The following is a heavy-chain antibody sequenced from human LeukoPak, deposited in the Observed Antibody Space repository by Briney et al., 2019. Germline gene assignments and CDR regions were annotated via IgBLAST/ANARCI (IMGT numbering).Heavy chain of an antibody. D-gene: IGHD3-3*01. V-gene: IGHV4-34*01. CDR1: GESFGGFF. Sequence: PSETLSLTCAVYGESFGGFFWTWIRQPPGKRMESIGEINQYGSITYNPSFKSRAVISVDTSKNQFSLKLSSVTAADTAVYYCARVAHYDFWSGYFGYWGQGTLVTVSS. CDR3: ARVAHYDFWSGYFGY. J-gene: IGHJ4*02. CDR2: INQYGSI.